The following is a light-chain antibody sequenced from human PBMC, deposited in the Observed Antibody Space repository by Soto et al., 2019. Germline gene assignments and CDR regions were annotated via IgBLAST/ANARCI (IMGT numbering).Light chain of an antibody. J-gene: IGLJ3*02. CDR1: SGSVSTTYY. V-gene: IGLV8-61*01. Sequence: QTVVTQEPSFSVSPGGTVTLTCALSSGSVSTTYYPSWYQQTPGQAPRTLIYNTNTRSSGVPDRFSGSILGNKAALTITGAQADDESDYYCVLYMGSGXSVFGGGTXL. CDR2: NTN. CDR3: VLYMGSGXSV.